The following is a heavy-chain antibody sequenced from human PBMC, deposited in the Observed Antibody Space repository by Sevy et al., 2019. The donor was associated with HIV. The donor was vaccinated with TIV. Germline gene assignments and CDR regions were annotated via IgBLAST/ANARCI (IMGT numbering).Heavy chain of an antibody. CDR2: ISSSSSYI. V-gene: IGHV3-21*01. J-gene: IGHJ3*02. CDR3: ARVKDYGDYGAFDI. Sequence: GGCLRLSCAGSGFTFNSHTMNWVRQAPGKGLEWVSSISSSSSYIYYGDSVKGRFTISRDNAKSSLFLQMNSLRAEDTAIYFCARVKDYGDYGAFDIWGQGTMVTVSS. CDR1: GFTFNSHT. D-gene: IGHD4-17*01.